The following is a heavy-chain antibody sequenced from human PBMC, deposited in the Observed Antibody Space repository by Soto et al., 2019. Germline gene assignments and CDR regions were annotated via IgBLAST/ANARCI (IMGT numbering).Heavy chain of an antibody. J-gene: IGHJ4*02. CDR2: ISYDGSNK. Sequence: QVQLVESGGGVVQPGRSLRLSCAASGFTFSSYGMHWVRQAPGKGLEWVAVISYDGSNKYYADSVKGRFTISRDNSKNTLYLQVNSLRAEDTAVYYCARGNEPGIVHYWGQGTLVTVSS. V-gene: IGHV3-30*03. D-gene: IGHD2-8*01. CDR3: ARGNEPGIVHY. CDR1: GFTFSSYG.